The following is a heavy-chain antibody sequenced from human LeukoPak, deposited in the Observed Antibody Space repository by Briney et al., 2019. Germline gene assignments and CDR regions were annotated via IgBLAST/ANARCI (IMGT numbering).Heavy chain of an antibody. D-gene: IGHD6-19*01. J-gene: IGHJ3*02. CDR3: AKDYTSGWYGAFDI. CDR2: ISWYSGTI. V-gene: IGHV3-9*03. Sequence: PGXSLRLSCAASGFTFDDYAMHWVRQAPGKGLEWVLGISWYSGTIVYADSVKGRFTISRDNAKNSLYLQMNSLRAEDMAFYYCAKDYTSGWYGAFDIWGQGTMVTVSS. CDR1: GFTFDDYA.